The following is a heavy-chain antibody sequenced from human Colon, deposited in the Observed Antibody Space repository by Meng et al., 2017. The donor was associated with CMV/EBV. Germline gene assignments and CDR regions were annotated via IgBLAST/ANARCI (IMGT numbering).Heavy chain of an antibody. CDR2: ISGSGAST. CDR3: ARDRWYSEGFDD. D-gene: IGHD2-15*01. V-gene: IGHV3-23*01. Sequence: GGSLRLSCATSGFAFSTYDMSWVRQAPGRGLEWVSGISGSGASTYYADSVKGRFTISRDKSTNTLHVQMNSLRAEDTAVYYCARDRWYSEGFDDWGLGTLVTVSS. CDR1: GFAFSTYD. J-gene: IGHJ4*01.